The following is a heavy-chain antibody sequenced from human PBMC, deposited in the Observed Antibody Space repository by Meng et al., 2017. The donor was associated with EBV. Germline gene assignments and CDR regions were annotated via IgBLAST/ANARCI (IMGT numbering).Heavy chain of an antibody. Sequence: QVQLVKSGAEVKKPGASVKVSCKASGYTFTSHAMHWVRQSPGQRLEWMGWINAGNGNTKYSQKFQGRVTITRDTSASTAYMELSSLRSEDTAVYYCARRGGVADWFDPWGQGTLVTVSS. CDR2: INAGNGNT. V-gene: IGHV1-3*01. CDR3: ARRGGVADWFDP. CDR1: GYTFTSHA. D-gene: IGHD2-15*01. J-gene: IGHJ5*02.